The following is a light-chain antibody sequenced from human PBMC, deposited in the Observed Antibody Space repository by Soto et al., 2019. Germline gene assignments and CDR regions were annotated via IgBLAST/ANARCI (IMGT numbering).Light chain of an antibody. J-gene: IGKJ1*01. CDR2: DAS. Sequence: DLQMTQSPSTLSASVGDRVTITCRASQSCRNSLAWYQQKAGKAPTLLIYDASTLQSGVPSRFSGSGSGTEFSLTISSLQPEDFATYYCLCYITYPWTLGQGTKVDIK. V-gene: IGKV1-5*01. CDR1: QSCRNS. CDR3: LCYITYPWT.